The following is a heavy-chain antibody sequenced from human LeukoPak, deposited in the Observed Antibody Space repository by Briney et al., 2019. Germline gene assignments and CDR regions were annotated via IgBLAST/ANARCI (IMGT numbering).Heavy chain of an antibody. V-gene: IGHV3-53*04. CDR2: IYSGGST. J-gene: IGHJ4*02. CDR3: AREQYSSYFVY. CDR1: GFTVSSNY. Sequence: GGSLRLSCAASGFTVSSNYMSWVRPAPGKGLEWVSVIYSGGSTYYADSVKGRFTISRHNSKNTLYLQMNSLRAEDTAVYYCAREQYSSYFVYWGQGTLVTVSS. D-gene: IGHD6-6*01.